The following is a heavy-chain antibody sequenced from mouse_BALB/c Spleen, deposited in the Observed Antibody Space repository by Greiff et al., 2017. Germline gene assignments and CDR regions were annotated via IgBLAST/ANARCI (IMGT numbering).Heavy chain of an antibody. Sequence: VHVKQSGAELVKPGASVKLSCTASGFNIKDTYMHWVKQRPEQGLEWIGRIDPANGNTKYDPKFQGKATITADTSSNTAYLQLSSLTSEDTAVYYCASLLLRSGFFAYWGQGTLVTVSA. J-gene: IGHJ3*01. CDR3: ASLLLRSGFFAY. D-gene: IGHD1-1*01. CDR2: IDPANGNT. V-gene: IGHV14-3*02. CDR1: GFNIKDTY.